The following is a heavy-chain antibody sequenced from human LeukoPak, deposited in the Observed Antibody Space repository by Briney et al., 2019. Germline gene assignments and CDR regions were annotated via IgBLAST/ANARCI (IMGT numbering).Heavy chain of an antibody. J-gene: IGHJ4*02. CDR3: AKRAYTYGGHFDS. Sequence: PGGSLRLSYAASGFTFSSYEMNWVRQAPGKGLEWVSYISSSGSTIYYADSVKGRFTVSRDNSKNTLYVQMDSLRAEDTAVYYCAKRAYTYGGHFDSWGQGALVTVSS. D-gene: IGHD5-18*01. V-gene: IGHV3-48*03. CDR2: ISSSGSTI. CDR1: GFTFSSYE.